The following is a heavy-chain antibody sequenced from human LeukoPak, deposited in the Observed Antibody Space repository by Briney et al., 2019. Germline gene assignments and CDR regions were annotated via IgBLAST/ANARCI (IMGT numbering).Heavy chain of an antibody. CDR3: ARARFLEWHFDY. V-gene: IGHV4-34*01. Sequence: PSETLSLTCTVSGDSITNDYWSWIRQPPGRGLEWIGEINHSGSTNYNPSLKSRVTISVDTSKNQFSLKLSSVTAADTAVYYCARARFLEWHFDYWGQGTLVTVSS. CDR1: GDSITNDY. J-gene: IGHJ4*02. CDR2: INHSGST. D-gene: IGHD3-3*01.